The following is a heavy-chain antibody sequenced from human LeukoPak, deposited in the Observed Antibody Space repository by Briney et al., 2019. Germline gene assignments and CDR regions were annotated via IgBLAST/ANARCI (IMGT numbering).Heavy chain of an antibody. V-gene: IGHV3-21*01. D-gene: IGHD1-26*01. J-gene: IGHJ4*02. CDR3: ARENSGSYGGDDY. CDR1: GFTFSSYS. CDR2: ISSSSSYI. Sequence: GGTLRLSCAASGFTFSSYSMNWVCQAPGKGLEWVSSISSSSSYIYYADSVKGRFTISRDNAKNSLYLQMNSLRAEDTAVYYCARENSGSYGGDDYWGQGTLVTVSS.